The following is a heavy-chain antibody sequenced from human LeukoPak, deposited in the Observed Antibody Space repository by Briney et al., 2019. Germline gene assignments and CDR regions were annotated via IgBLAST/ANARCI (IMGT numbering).Heavy chain of an antibody. V-gene: IGHV3-30-3*01. CDR1: GFTFSSYA. CDR3: TRPVAYCSSTSCHVDAFDI. CDR2: ISYDGSNK. D-gene: IGHD2-2*01. Sequence: GRSLRLSCAASGFTFSSYAMHWVRQAPGKGLEWVAVISYDGSNKYYADSVKGRFTISRDNSKNTAYLQMNSLKTEDTAVYYCTRPVAYCSSTSCHVDAFDIWGQGTMVTVSS. J-gene: IGHJ3*02.